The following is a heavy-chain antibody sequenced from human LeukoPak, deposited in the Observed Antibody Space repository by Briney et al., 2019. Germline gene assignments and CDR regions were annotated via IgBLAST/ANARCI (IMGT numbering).Heavy chain of an antibody. D-gene: IGHD1-26*01. V-gene: IGHV3-23*01. CDR1: GFTFSSYA. Sequence: PGESLRLSCAVSGFTFSSYAMSWVRQAPGKGLEWVSAISSSGGSTFYADSVKGRFTVSRDNSKNTLYLQLNSLRAEDTAIYYCAKATSGTYGYFECWGQGTLLTVSS. J-gene: IGHJ4*02. CDR3: AKATSGTYGYFEC. CDR2: ISSSGGST.